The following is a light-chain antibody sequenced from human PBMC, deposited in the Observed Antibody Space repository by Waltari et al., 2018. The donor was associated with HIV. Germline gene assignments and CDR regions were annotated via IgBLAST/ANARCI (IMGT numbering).Light chain of an antibody. CDR3: QAWDSSTVV. CDR1: KLGDKY. J-gene: IGLJ2*01. CDR2: QDT. V-gene: IGLV3-1*01. Sequence: SYELTQPPSVSVSPGQTASITCSGDKLGDKYACWYQQKPGQSPVLVIYQDTRRPSGIPARISGSSSGNTASLTISGTQAMDEADYYCQAWDSSTVVFGGGTKLTVL.